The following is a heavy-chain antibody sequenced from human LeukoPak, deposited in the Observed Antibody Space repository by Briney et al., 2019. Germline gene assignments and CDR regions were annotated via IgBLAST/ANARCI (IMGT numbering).Heavy chain of an antibody. J-gene: IGHJ3*01. CDR3: ARDPVAGDDAFDV. D-gene: IGHD6-19*01. CDR1: GFTVSNNY. V-gene: IGHV3-53*01. Sequence: GGSLRLSCAASGFTVSNNYMSWVRQAPGKGLEWVSIIYSDGSTYYADSVKGRFTISRDNSKNTLYLQMSFLGAEGTAVYYCARDPVAGDDAFDVWGQGTLVTVSS. CDR2: IYSDGST.